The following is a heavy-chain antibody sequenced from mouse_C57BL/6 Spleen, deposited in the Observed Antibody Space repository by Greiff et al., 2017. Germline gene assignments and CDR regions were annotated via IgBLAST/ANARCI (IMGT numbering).Heavy chain of an antibody. D-gene: IGHD2-5*01. Sequence: DVMLVESGGGLVQPGGSLKLSCAASGFTFSDYYMYWVRQTPEKRLEWVAYISNGGGSTYYPDTVKGRFTISRDNAKNTLYLQLSRLKSEDTAMYDCARQDYSNYDYAMDYWGQGTSVTVSS. CDR2: ISNGGGST. CDR3: ARQDYSNYDYAMDY. J-gene: IGHJ4*01. CDR1: GFTFSDYY. V-gene: IGHV5-12*01.